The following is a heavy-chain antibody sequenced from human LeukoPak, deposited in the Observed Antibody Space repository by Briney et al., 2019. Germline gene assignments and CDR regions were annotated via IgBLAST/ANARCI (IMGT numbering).Heavy chain of an antibody. D-gene: IGHD1-26*01. CDR1: GGTFSSYA. V-gene: IGHV1-69*04. CDR2: IIPILGIA. J-gene: IGHJ4*02. CDR3: ARDVSGSYGDYLDY. Sequence: SVKVSCKASGGTFSSYAISWVRQAPGQGLEWMGRIIPILGIANYAQKFQGRVTITADKSTSTAYMELSSLRSEDTAVYYCARDVSGSYGDYLDYWGQGTLVTVSS.